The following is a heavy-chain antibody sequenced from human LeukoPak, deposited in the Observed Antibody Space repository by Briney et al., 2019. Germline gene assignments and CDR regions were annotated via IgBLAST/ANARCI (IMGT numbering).Heavy chain of an antibody. V-gene: IGHV1-69*13. J-gene: IGHJ4*02. CDR1: GGTFISYA. Sequence: GASVKVSCKTSGGTFISYAISWVRQAPGQGLEWMGGIIPIFGTANYAQKFQGRVTITADESTSTAYMELSSLGSEDTAVYYCARESHYYDSSGYFVFWGQGTLVTVSS. CDR2: IIPIFGTA. CDR3: ARESHYYDSSGYFVF. D-gene: IGHD3-22*01.